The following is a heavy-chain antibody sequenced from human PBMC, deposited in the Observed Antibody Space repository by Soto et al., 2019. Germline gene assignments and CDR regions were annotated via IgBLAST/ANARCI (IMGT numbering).Heavy chain of an antibody. CDR3: ARVSATGWVVNGREYFDY. V-gene: IGHV3-30-3*01. D-gene: IGHD6-19*01. CDR1: GFTFSSYA. J-gene: IGHJ4*02. Sequence: QVQLVESGGGLVQPGRSLRLSCAASGFTFSSYAMHWVRQPPGKGLEWVSATSNDGVNAYYADSVKGRFSISRDNANNSLFLQMNSLRAEDTAVYYCARVSATGWVVNGREYFDYWGQGTLVTVSS. CDR2: TSNDGVNA.